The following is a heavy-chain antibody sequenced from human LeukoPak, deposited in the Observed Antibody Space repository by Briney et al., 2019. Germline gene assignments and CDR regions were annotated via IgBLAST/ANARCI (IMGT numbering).Heavy chain of an antibody. CDR1: GGSISSGNYY. CDR2: IYTSGST. Sequence: SQTLSLTCTVSGGSISSGNYYWNWIRQPAGKGLEWIGLIYTSGSTYYNPSLKSRLTISLDTSKNQFSLKLGSVTAADTAVYYCPREFDLWGRGTLVTVSS. V-gene: IGHV4-61*02. CDR3: PREFDL. J-gene: IGHJ2*01.